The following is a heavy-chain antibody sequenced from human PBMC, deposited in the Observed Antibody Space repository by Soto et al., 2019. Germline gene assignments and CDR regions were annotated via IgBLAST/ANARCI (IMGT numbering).Heavy chain of an antibody. CDR2: IYHSGST. Sequence: SETLSLTCTVSGYSISSGYYWGWIRQPPGKGLEWIGSIYHSGSTYYNPSLKSRVTISVDTSKNQFSLKLSSVTAADTAVYYCARDVEVRQLLPQYNWFDPWGQGTLVTVSS. D-gene: IGHD2-15*01. CDR1: GYSISSGYY. CDR3: ARDVEVRQLLPQYNWFDP. J-gene: IGHJ5*02. V-gene: IGHV4-38-2*02.